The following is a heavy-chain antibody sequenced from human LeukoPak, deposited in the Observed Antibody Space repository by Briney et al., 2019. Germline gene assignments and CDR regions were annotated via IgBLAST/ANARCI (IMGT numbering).Heavy chain of an antibody. Sequence: GGSLRLSCAASGFTFSNAWMSWVRQAPGKGLEWVDRIKSKTDGETTDYIAPVKGRFTISRDDSKNTLYLQMNSLKTEDTAVYYCTTTNWFDPWGQGTLVTVSS. CDR3: TTTNWFDP. CDR2: IKSKTDGETT. V-gene: IGHV3-15*01. J-gene: IGHJ5*02. CDR1: GFTFSNAW.